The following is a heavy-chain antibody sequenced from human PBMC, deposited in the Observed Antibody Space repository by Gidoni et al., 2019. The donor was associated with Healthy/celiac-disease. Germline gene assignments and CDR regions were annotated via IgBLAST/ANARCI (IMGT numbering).Heavy chain of an antibody. CDR2: SNHSGST. CDR3: ARGKRAAAGTLKYYFDY. CDR1: GGSFSGYY. D-gene: IGHD6-13*01. Sequence: QVQLQQWGAGLLKPSETLSLTCAVYGGSFSGYYWSWIRQPPGKGLEWIGESNHSGSTNYNPSLKSRVTISVDTSKNQFSLKLSSVTAADTAVYYCARGKRAAAGTLKYYFDYWGQGTLVTVSS. V-gene: IGHV4-34*01. J-gene: IGHJ4*02.